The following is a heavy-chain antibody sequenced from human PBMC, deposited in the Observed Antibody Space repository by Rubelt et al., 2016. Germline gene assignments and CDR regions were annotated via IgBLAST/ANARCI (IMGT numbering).Heavy chain of an antibody. CDR3: ARDSYGGNSKAY. D-gene: IGHD4-23*01. Sequence: QVQLVQSGAEVKKPGSSVKVSCKASGGTFSSYAISWVRQAPGQGLEWMGRIIPILGIANYAQKFQGRVTITADKSTSTAYMELSSLRSEDTAVYYCARDSYGGNSKAYWGQGTLVTVSS. J-gene: IGHJ4*02. CDR1: GGTFSSYA. CDR2: IIPILGIA. V-gene: IGHV1-69*04.